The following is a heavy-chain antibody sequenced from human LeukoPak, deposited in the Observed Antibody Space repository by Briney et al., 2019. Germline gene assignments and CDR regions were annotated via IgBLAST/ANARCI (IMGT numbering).Heavy chain of an antibody. J-gene: IGHJ4*02. CDR1: GFTFSSYS. D-gene: IGHD2-2*01. CDR2: ISSSSSYI. Sequence: PGGSLRLSCAASGFTFSSYSMNWVRQAPGKGLEWVSSISSSSSYIYYADSVKGRFTISRDNAKNSLYLQMNSLRAEDTAVYYCARHYANIVVVPAATARFDYWGQGTLVTVSS. V-gene: IGHV3-21*01. CDR3: ARHYANIVVVPAATARFDY.